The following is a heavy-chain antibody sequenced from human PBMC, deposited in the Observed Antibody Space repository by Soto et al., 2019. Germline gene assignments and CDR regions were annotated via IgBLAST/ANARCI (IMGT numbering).Heavy chain of an antibody. J-gene: IGHJ6*03. D-gene: IGHD6-13*01. CDR2: ISAYNGNT. CDR1: GYTFTSYG. CDR3: ARVEQPDTFYYYYYYMDG. Sequence: ASVKVSCKASGYTFTSYGISWVRQAPGQGLEWMGWISAYNGNTNYAQKLQGRVTMTTDTSTSTAYMELRSLRSDDTAVYYCARVEQPDTFYYYYYYMDGWGKGTTVTVSS. V-gene: IGHV1-18*01.